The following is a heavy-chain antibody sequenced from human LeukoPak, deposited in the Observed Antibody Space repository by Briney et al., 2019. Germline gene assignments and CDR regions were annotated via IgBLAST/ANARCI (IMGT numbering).Heavy chain of an antibody. V-gene: IGHV1-8*01. CDR1: GYTFTTHG. Sequence: ASVRVSCKASGYTFTTHGINWVRQAPGEGLEWMGWIDPTNQNTYYAQKFQGRVTMTRNTSISTTYMELSSLRSEDTAVYYCARGALLWFGELFDVWGQGTLIAVSS. CDR2: IDPTNQNT. J-gene: IGHJ3*01. CDR3: ARGALLWFGELFDV. D-gene: IGHD3-10*01.